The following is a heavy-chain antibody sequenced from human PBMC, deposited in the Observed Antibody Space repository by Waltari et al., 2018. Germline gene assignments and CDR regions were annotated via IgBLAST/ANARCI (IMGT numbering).Heavy chain of an antibody. J-gene: IGHJ4*02. CDR2: LSGNAATS. Sequence: EVQLLDSGGGLVQPGESLRLSCAASGFSFSSYDISWVRQAPGKVLEWGSILSGNAATSYYTDAVKGRFAVSRDNSRNTVWLQMSSLRVEDTAVYYCARGFGSSRDAYSFDNWGQGTQVTVSS. D-gene: IGHD3-16*01. V-gene: IGHV3-23*01. CDR3: ARGFGSSRDAYSFDN. CDR1: GFSFSSYD.